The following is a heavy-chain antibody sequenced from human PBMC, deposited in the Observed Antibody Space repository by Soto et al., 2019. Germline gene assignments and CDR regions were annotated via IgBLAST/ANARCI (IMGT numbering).Heavy chain of an antibody. V-gene: IGHV1-8*01. CDR2: MNPNSGNT. CDR1: GYTFTSYD. Sequence: QVQLVQSGAEVKKPGASVKVSCKASGYTFTSYDINWVRQATGQGLEWMGWMNPNSGNTGYAQKFQGRVTMTRNTSINTAYMELSSLRSADTAVYYCARERSSGWYVDYWGQGTLVTVSS. CDR3: ARERSSGWYVDY. D-gene: IGHD6-19*01. J-gene: IGHJ4*02.